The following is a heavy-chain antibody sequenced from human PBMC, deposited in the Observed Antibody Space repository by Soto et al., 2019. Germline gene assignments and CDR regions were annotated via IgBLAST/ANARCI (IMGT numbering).Heavy chain of an antibody. CDR3: ARIRYDFWSGLAVKPTYYGMDV. Sequence: ESGPTLVNPTQTLTLTCTFSGFSLSTSGMCVSWIRQPPGKALEWLALIDWDDDKYYSTSLKTRLTISKDTSKNQVVLTMTNMDPVDTATYYCARIRYDFWSGLAVKPTYYGMDVWGQGTTVTVSS. V-gene: IGHV2-70*01. CDR2: IDWDDDK. CDR1: GFSLSTSGMC. J-gene: IGHJ6*02. D-gene: IGHD3-3*01.